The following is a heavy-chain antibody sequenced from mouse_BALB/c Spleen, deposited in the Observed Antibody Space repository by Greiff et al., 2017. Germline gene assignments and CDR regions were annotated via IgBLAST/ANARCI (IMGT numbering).Heavy chain of an antibody. V-gene: IGHV1-14*01. Sequence: EVQLHQSGPELVNPVASVKISCKASGYTFTSYVMHWVKQKPGQGLEWIGYINPYNDGTKYNEKFKGKATLTSDKSSSTAYMELSSLTSEDSAVYYCARVDGYYVKAMDDWGQGTSETVSS. CDR1: GYTFTSYV. J-gene: IGHJ4*01. CDR2: INPYNDGT. D-gene: IGHD2-3*01. CDR3: ARVDGYYVKAMDD.